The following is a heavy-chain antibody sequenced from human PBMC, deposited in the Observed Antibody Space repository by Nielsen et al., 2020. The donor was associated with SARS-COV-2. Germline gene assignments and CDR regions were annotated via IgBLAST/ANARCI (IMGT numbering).Heavy chain of an antibody. V-gene: IGHV1-46*01. Sequence: ASVKVSCKASGYTFTNNYMHWVRHAPGQGLEWMGMINPSSGNTRYAQKFQGRVTMTRDTSTSTVYMDLSSLRSDDTGVYYCARADISGTTGDYWGQGTLVTVSS. CDR2: INPSSGNT. J-gene: IGHJ4*02. CDR1: GYTFTNNY. D-gene: IGHD1-14*01. CDR3: ARADISGTTGDY.